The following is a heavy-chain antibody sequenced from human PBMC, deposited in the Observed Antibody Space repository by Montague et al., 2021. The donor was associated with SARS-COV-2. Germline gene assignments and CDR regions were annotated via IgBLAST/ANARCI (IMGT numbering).Heavy chain of an antibody. J-gene: IGHJ6*02. CDR2: IYYRGST. V-gene: IGHV4-59*12. CDR3: ARGGTVTTFYYYYYGMDV. Sequence: SETLSLTCSVSGGSMNSYYWSWLRQTPGKGLEWIGYIYYRGSTNYNPSLKSRVTISVDTSKNQFSLKLSSVTAADTAVYYCARGGTVTTFYYYYYGMDVWGQGTTVTVSS. D-gene: IGHD4-17*01. CDR1: GGSMNSYY.